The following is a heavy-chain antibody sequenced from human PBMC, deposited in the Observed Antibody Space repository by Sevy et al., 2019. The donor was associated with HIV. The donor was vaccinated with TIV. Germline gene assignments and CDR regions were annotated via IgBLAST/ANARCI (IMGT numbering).Heavy chain of an antibody. J-gene: IGHJ4*02. CDR2: MRSKPFAGTT. CDR3: IRGRLLGYTAMVPDY. V-gene: IGHV3-49*04. Sequence: GVSLRLSCTTSGFTLGDYAMNWVRQAPGKGLEWVGFMRSKPFAGTTEYAASVKGRFTISTDDSEASAHLQMNSLRTEDTGVYYCIRGRLLGYTAMVPDYWGQGTMVTVSS. CDR1: GFTLGDYA. D-gene: IGHD5-18*01.